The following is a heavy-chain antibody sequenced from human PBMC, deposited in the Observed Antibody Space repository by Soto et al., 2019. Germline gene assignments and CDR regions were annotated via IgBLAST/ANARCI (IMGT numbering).Heavy chain of an antibody. D-gene: IGHD6-19*01. J-gene: IGHJ6*03. CDR3: ARVPHSSGSRYYYYMDV. Sequence: SETLSLTCAVYGGSFSGYYWSWIRQPPGKGLEWIGEINHSGSTNYNPSLKSRVTISVDTSKNQFSLKLSSVTAADTAVYYCARVPHSSGSRYYYYMDVWGKGTTVTVSS. CDR1: GGSFSGYY. CDR2: INHSGST. V-gene: IGHV4-34*01.